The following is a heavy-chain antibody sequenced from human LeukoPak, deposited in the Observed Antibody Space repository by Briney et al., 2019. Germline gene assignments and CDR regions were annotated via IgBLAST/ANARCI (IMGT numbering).Heavy chain of an antibody. V-gene: IGHV5-51*01. J-gene: IGHJ4*02. Sequence: GASLKISCKGSGYSITSYCIGWVRQMPGKGLEWMGIIYPGDSDTRYSPSFQGQVTISADKSISTAYLQWSSLKASDTAMYYCATYTVTSRYFDYWGQGTLVTVSS. CDR1: GYSITSYC. D-gene: IGHD4-17*01. CDR2: IYPGDSDT. CDR3: ATYTVTSRYFDY.